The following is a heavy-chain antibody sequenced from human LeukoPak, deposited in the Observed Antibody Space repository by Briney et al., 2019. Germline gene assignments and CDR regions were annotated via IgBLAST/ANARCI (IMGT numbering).Heavy chain of an antibody. V-gene: IGHV3-23*01. CDR2: ISGSGGST. J-gene: IGHJ6*04. CDR1: GFTFSSYA. D-gene: IGHD3-10*02. Sequence: PGGSLRLSCAASGFTFSSYAMSWVRQAPGKGLEWVSAISGSGGSTYYADSVKGRFTISRDNAKNSLYLQMNSLRAEDTAVYYYAELGITMIGGVXGKGTTVTISS. CDR3: AELGITMIGGV.